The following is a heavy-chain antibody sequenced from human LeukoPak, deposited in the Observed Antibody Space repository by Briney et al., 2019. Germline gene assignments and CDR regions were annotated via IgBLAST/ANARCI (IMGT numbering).Heavy chain of an antibody. Sequence: SVKVSCKASGGTFSSYAISWVRQALGQGLEWMGRIIPIFGTANYAQKFQGRVTITTDESTSTAYMELSSLRSEDTAVYYCARGGYSYGYSFDYWGQGTLVTVSS. V-gene: IGHV1-69*05. J-gene: IGHJ4*02. D-gene: IGHD5-18*01. CDR3: ARGGYSYGYSFDY. CDR1: GGTFSSYA. CDR2: IIPIFGTA.